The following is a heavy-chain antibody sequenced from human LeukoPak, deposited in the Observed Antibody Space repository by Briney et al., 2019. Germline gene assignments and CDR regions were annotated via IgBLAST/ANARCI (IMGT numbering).Heavy chain of an antibody. Sequence: ASVKVSCKVSGYTLTELSMHWARQAPGKGLEWMGGFDPEDGETIYAQKFQGRVTMTEDTSTDTAYMELSSLRSEDTAVYYCARAELGITFGGVIVINWFDPWGQGTPVTVSS. V-gene: IGHV1-24*01. J-gene: IGHJ5*02. CDR1: GYTLTELS. CDR3: ARAELGITFGGVIVINWFDP. D-gene: IGHD3-16*02. CDR2: FDPEDGET.